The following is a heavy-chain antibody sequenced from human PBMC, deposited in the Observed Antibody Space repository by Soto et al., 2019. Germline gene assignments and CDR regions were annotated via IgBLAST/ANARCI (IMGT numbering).Heavy chain of an antibody. V-gene: IGHV3-7*01. Sequence: GSMRLSCAACGLSFYISGMDWVRQAPGKGLEWVANINPDGSEKNYVDSVKGRFTISRDNAKNSLYLQINSLTAEDSALYFCSRSLVSWGQGTRVTVSS. CDR2: INPDGSEK. CDR1: GLSFYISG. J-gene: IGHJ4*02. CDR3: SRSLVS.